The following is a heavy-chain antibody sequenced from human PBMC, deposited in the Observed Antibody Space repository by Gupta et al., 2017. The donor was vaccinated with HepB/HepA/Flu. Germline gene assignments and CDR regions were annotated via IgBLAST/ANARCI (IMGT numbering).Heavy chain of an antibody. CDR2: ISATGGST. CDR1: GFTFSSYA. J-gene: IGHJ4*02. V-gene: IGHV3-23*01. Sequence: EVQLLESGGGLVQPGGSLRLSCAASGFTFSSYAMSWVRQALGKGLEWVSTISATGGSTYTDPVKGRFTISRDSSKNTLYLQMNSLRVEDTAVYYCAKESCSGGTCYKTDYWGQGTLVTVSS. CDR3: AKESCSGGTCYKTDY. D-gene: IGHD2-15*01.